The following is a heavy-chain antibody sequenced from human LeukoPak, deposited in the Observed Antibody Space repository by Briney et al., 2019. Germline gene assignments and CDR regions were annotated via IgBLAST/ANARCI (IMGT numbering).Heavy chain of an antibody. J-gene: IGHJ4*02. V-gene: IGHV1-2*02. CDR3: ARDPSSSWYGGFDY. CDR1: GYTFTGYY. CDR2: INPNSGGT. D-gene: IGHD6-13*01. Sequence: GASVKVSCTASGYTFTGYYMHWVRQAPGQGLEWMGWINPNSGGTNYAQKFQGRVTITRDTSISTAYMELSRLRSDDTAVYYCARDPSSSWYGGFDYWGQGTLVTVSS.